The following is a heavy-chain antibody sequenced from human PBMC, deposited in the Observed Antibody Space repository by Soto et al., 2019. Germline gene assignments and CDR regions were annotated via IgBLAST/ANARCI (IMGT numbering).Heavy chain of an antibody. Sequence: GGSLRLSCAASGFTFSSYAMHWVRQAPGKGLEWVAVISYDGSNKYYADSVKGRFTISRDNSKNTLYLQMNSLRAEDTAVYYCARGRGANRDGYNEYYFDYWGQGTLVTVSS. D-gene: IGHD3-10*01. CDR1: GFTFSSYA. CDR3: ARGRGANRDGYNEYYFDY. CDR2: ISYDGSNK. J-gene: IGHJ4*02. V-gene: IGHV3-30-3*01.